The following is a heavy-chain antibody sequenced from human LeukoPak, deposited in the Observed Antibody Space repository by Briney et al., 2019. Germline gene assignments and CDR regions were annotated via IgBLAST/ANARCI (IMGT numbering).Heavy chain of an antibody. Sequence: SETLSLTCTVSGGSISSYYWSWIRQPPGKGLEWIGYIYYSGSTNYNPSLKSRVTISVDTSKNQFSLKLSSVTAADTAVYYCARGALLGYCSSTSCYAFDIWGQGTMVTVSS. D-gene: IGHD2-2*01. CDR3: ARGALLGYCSSTSCYAFDI. J-gene: IGHJ3*02. V-gene: IGHV4-59*01. CDR1: GGSISSYY. CDR2: IYYSGST.